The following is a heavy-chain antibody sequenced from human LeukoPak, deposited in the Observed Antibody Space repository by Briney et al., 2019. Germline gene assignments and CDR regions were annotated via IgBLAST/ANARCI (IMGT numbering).Heavy chain of an antibody. J-gene: IGHJ3*01. Sequence: PGGSLRLSCTASGFTVRSNYMSWVRQSPRKGLEWVSIMYSGGSTDYADSVKGRFIISRDHSKNTLYLQMNSLRAEDTAVYYCARDRYCIGGSCYDDAFDLWGQGTMVTVSS. CDR3: ARDRYCIGGSCYDDAFDL. D-gene: IGHD2-15*01. CDR2: MYSGGST. CDR1: GFTVRSNY. V-gene: IGHV3-53*01.